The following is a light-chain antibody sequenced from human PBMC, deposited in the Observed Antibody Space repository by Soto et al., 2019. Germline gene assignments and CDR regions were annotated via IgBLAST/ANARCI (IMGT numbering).Light chain of an antibody. CDR3: SSYTSSITWV. CDR2: KVT. V-gene: IGLV2-14*01. CDR1: SSDVGGYNY. Sequence: QSVLTQPASVSGSPGQSITISCTGTSSDVGGYNYVSWYQQYPGKAPKLMISKVTNRPSGVSNRFSGSKSGNTASLTISGLQAEDEADYYCSSYTSSITWVFGGGTQLTVL. J-gene: IGLJ3*02.